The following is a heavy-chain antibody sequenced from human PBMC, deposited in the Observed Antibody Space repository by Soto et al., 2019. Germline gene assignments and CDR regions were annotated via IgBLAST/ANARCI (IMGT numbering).Heavy chain of an antibody. D-gene: IGHD6-13*01. Sequence: GGSLRLSCAASGFTFSSYSMNWVRQAPGKGLEWVSSISSSSSYIYYADSVKGRFTISRDNAKNSLYLQMNSLRAEDTAVYYCARERIAAAGPGDYYYYYGMDVWGQGTTVTVS. V-gene: IGHV3-21*01. CDR3: ARERIAAAGPGDYYYYYGMDV. J-gene: IGHJ6*02. CDR1: GFTFSSYS. CDR2: ISSSSSYI.